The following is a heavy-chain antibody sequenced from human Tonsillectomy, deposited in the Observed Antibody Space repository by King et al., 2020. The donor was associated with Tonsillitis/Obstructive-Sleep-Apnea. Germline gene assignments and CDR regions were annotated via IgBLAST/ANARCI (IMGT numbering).Heavy chain of an antibody. CDR3: AGSGYYLDY. J-gene: IGHJ4*02. V-gene: IGHV3-33*01. D-gene: IGHD3-22*01. CDR1: GFTFSSYG. Sequence: VQLVESGGGVVQPGRSLRLSCAASGFTFSSYGMHWVRQAPGKGLEWVAVIWYDGSNKYYADSVKGRFTISRDNSKNTLYLQMNSLRAEDTAVYYCAGSGYYLDYWGQGTLVTVSS. CDR2: IWYDGSNK.